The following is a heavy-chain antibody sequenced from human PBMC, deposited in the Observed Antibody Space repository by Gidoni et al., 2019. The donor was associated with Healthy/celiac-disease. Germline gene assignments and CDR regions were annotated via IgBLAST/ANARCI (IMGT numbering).Heavy chain of an antibody. CDR1: GGSISSYY. CDR2: IYYSGST. J-gene: IGHJ3*02. Sequence: QVQLQESGPGLGKPSETLSLTCTVSGGSISSYYWSWIRHPPGKGLEWIGYIYYSGSTNYNPSLKSRVTISVDTSKNQFSLKLSSVTAADTAVYYCARLCSSTSCYEGAFDIWGQGTMVTVSS. CDR3: ARLCSSTSCYEGAFDI. V-gene: IGHV4-59*08. D-gene: IGHD2-2*01.